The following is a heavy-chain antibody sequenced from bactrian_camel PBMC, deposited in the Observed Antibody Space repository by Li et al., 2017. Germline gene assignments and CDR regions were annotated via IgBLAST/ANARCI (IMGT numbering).Heavy chain of an antibody. CDR1: VYMQC. D-gene: IGHD7*01. Sequence: HVQLVESGGGSVQPGGSLTLSCAASVYMQCMEWFRQAPGKEPEGLATMDGSGTIRHTQSIKGRFTISKDTAKNGLYLTMNNLKPEDTAMYYCAADTPRISPRVCLRADRSFDYWGQGTQVTVS. CDR3: AADTPRISPRVCLRADRSFDY. J-gene: IGHJ6*01. V-gene: IGHV3S26*01. CDR2: MDGSGTI.